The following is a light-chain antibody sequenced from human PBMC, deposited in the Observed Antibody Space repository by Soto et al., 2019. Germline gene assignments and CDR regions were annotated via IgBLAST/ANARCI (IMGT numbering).Light chain of an antibody. CDR3: SSYAGSDNMI. V-gene: IGLV2-8*01. CDR1: SSDVGGYEH. Sequence: QSVLTQPPSASGSPGQSVTLSCTGSSSDVGGYEHVSWYQQLPGRVPKPLIYDVSKRLSGVPDRFSGSKSGNTASLTVSGLQAEDEADYYCSSYAGSDNMIFGGGTKLTVL. CDR2: DVS. J-gene: IGLJ2*01.